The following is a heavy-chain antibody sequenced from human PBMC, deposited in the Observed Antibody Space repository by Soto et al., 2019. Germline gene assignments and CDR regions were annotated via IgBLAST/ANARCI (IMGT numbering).Heavy chain of an antibody. CDR1: GGTFSSYA. CDR3: AREGLSWELLGYSRYYGMDV. V-gene: IGHV1-69*13. Sequence: SVKVSCKASGGTFSSYAISWVRQAPGQGLEWMGGIIPIFGTANYAQKFQGRVTITADESTSTAYMELSSLRSEDTAVYYCAREGLSWELLGYSRYYGMDVWG. D-gene: IGHD1-26*01. J-gene: IGHJ6*02. CDR2: IIPIFGTA.